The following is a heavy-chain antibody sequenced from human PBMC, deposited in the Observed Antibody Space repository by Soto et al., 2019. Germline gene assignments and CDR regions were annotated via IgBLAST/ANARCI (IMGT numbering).Heavy chain of an antibody. CDR3: AKAIGAYVNGFDY. D-gene: IGHD5-12*01. CDR1: GFTFSSYA. V-gene: IGHV3-23*01. Sequence: GGSLRLSCAASGFTFSSYAMSWVRQAPGKGLEWVSAISGSGGSTYYADSVKGRFTISRDNSKNTLYLQMNSLRAEDTAGYYCAKAIGAYVNGFDYWGQGTLVTVSA. J-gene: IGHJ4*02. CDR2: ISGSGGST.